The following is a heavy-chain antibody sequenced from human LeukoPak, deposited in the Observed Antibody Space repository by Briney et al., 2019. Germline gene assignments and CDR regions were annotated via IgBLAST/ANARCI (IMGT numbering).Heavy chain of an antibody. Sequence: PSETLSLTCTVSGGSISSSSYYWGWIRQPPGKGLEWIGSIYYSGSTYYNPSLKSRVTISVDTSKNQFSLKLSSVTAADTAVYYCARQPGHILLVTAYYFDYWGQGTLVTVSS. D-gene: IGHD2-21*02. CDR3: ARQPGHILLVTAYYFDY. CDR1: GGSISSSSYY. CDR2: IYYSGST. J-gene: IGHJ4*02. V-gene: IGHV4-39*01.